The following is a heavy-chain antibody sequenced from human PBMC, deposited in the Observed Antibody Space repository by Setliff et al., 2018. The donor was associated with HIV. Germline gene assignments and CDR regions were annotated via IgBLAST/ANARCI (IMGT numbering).Heavy chain of an antibody. CDR2: IDHTANT. CDR3: ARRWGEAFDY. D-gene: IGHD1-26*01. CDR1: GVSLNGYY. V-gene: IGHV4-34*01. Sequence: SETLSLTCAVYGVSLNGYYWSWIRQPPGKGLEWIGEIDHTANTNYNPSLKSRVTVAIDTSKNQFSLRLSSVTAADTAVYYCARRWGEAFDYWGQG. J-gene: IGHJ4*02.